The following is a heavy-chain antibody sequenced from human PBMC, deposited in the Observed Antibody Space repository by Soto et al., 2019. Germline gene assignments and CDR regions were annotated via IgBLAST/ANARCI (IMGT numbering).Heavy chain of an antibody. V-gene: IGHV4-61*08. Sequence: SETLSLTCTVSGGSISSGGYYWSWIRQHPGKGLEWIGYIYHSGSTNCNPSLKSRVTFSVDTPKNQFSLKLTSVTAADTAVYYCARDQNGSPHFDYWGQGILVTVSS. J-gene: IGHJ4*02. CDR2: IYHSGST. CDR3: ARDQNGSPHFDY. D-gene: IGHD1-26*01. CDR1: GGSISSGGYY.